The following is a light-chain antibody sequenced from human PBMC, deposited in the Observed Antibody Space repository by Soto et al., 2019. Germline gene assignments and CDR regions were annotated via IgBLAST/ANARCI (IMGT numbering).Light chain of an antibody. CDR1: SSDFGAYNS. J-gene: IGLJ3*02. CDR2: EVT. V-gene: IGLV2-14*01. Sequence: QSALTQPASVSGSPGQSITISCTGTSSDFGAYNSVSWCQQHPGKAPTLIIYEVTNRPSGVSNRFSGSKSGNTASLTISGLQAEDEADYYCTSYTSSSTWVFGGGTKLTVL. CDR3: TSYTSSSTWV.